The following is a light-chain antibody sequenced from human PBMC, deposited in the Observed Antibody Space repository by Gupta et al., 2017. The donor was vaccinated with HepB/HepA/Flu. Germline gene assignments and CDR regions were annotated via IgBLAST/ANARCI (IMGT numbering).Light chain of an antibody. Sequence: EIVLTQSPGTLSLSPGERATLSCRASQSVSSSYLAWYQQKPGQAPRLLISDASRGATGIPDRFSGSGSGTDFTLTISRLEPEDFAVYYCQQYGSSLLTFGPGTKVDIK. CDR1: QSVSSSY. V-gene: IGKV3-20*01. CDR2: DAS. CDR3: QQYGSSLLT. J-gene: IGKJ3*01.